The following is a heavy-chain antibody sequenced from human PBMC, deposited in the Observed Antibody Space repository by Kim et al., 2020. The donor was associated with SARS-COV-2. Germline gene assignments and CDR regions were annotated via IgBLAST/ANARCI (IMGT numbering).Heavy chain of an antibody. V-gene: IGHV1-18*01. J-gene: IGHJ4*02. CDR1: GYTFTSYG. CDR3: ARVPLDYDILTGHYLGPYYFDY. Sequence: ASVKVSCKASGYTFTSYGLTWVRQAPGQGLEWMGWITVYNGNTNYAQEFQGRVTMTTDTSTSTAYMELRSLRSDDTAVYYCARVPLDYDILTGHYLGPYYFDYWGQGTLVTVSS. CDR2: ITVYNGNT. D-gene: IGHD3-9*01.